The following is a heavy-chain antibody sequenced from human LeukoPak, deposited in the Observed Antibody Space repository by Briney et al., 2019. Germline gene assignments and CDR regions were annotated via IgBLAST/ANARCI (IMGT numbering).Heavy chain of an antibody. V-gene: IGHV1-69*06. Sequence: SVKVSCKASGGTFSSYAISWVRQAPGQGLEWMGGIIPIFGTANYAQKFQARVTITADKSTSTAYMELSSLRSEDTAVYYCARGEGTGYYRYFQHWGQGTLVTVSS. CDR3: ARGEGTGYYRYFQH. D-gene: IGHD3/OR15-3a*01. CDR1: GGTFSSYA. CDR2: IIPIFGTA. J-gene: IGHJ1*01.